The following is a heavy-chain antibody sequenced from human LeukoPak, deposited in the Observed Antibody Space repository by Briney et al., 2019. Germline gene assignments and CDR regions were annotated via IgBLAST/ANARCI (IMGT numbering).Heavy chain of an antibody. CDR2: VNPSSGVT. J-gene: IGHJ4*02. V-gene: IGHV1-8*01. CDR3: AKNYDFLTGYAS. D-gene: IGHD3-9*01. CDR1: GYTFTTYD. Sequence: ASVKVSCKAFGYTFTTYDINWVRQATGQGLEWMGWVNPSSGVTRYAQKFQGRVTMTRNTSISTAYMELSSLRSEDTAVYYCAKNYDFLTGYASWGQGALVTVSS.